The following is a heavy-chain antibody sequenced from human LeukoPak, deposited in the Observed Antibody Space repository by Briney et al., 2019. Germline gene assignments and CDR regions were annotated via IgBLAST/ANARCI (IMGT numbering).Heavy chain of an antibody. D-gene: IGHD1-26*01. Sequence: SETLSLTCTVSGGSISSSSYYWGWIRQPPGKGLEWIGSIYYSGSTYYNPSLKSRVTISVDTSKNQFSPKLSSVTAADTAVYYCARYRRHAYSGSPTYFDYWGQGTLVTVSS. J-gene: IGHJ4*02. CDR2: IYYSGST. V-gene: IGHV4-39*07. CDR1: GGSISSSSYY. CDR3: ARYRRHAYSGSPTYFDY.